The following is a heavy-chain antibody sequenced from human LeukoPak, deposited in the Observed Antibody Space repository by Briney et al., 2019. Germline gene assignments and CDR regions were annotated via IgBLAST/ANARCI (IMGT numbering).Heavy chain of an antibody. V-gene: IGHV3-48*03. CDR3: ARGAFWDYGDHGAFDI. J-gene: IGHJ3*02. D-gene: IGHD4-17*01. CDR1: GFTFSSYE. Sequence: GGSLRLSCEASGFTFSSYEMNWVRQAPGKGLEWVSYISSSGSTIYYADSVKGRFTISRDNAKNSLYLQMNSLRAEDTAVYYCARGAFWDYGDHGAFDIWGQGTMVTVSS. CDR2: ISSSGSTI.